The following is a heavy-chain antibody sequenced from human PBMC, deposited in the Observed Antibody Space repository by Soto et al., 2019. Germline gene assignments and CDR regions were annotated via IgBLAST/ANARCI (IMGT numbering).Heavy chain of an antibody. CDR1: GFTFTSSA. CDR2: IVVGSGNT. D-gene: IGHD3-22*01. J-gene: IGHJ4*02. CDR3: AADMYYYDSSGYGY. V-gene: IGHV1-58*01. Sequence: GAPVQVSCKASGFTFTSSAVQWVRQARGQRLEWIGWIVVGSGNTNYAQKFQERVTITRDMSTSTAYMELSSLRSEDTAVYYCAADMYYYDSSGYGYWGQGTLVTVSS.